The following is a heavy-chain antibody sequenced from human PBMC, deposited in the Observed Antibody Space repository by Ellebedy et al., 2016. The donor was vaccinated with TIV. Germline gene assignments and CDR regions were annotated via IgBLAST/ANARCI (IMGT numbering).Heavy chain of an antibody. CDR1: GSSFTSYW. D-gene: IGHD2-2*01. CDR2: IYPGDTDT. J-gene: IGHJ6*02. Sequence: GESLKISCKGSGSSFTSYWIGWVRQMPGKGLEWLGIIYPGDTDTTYSPSFHGQVTISADKSVSTAYLQWSSLKASDTAMYFCARHIGVTALSSSYYYTMDVWGQGTTVTVSS. CDR3: ARHIGVTALSSSYYYTMDV. V-gene: IGHV5-51*01.